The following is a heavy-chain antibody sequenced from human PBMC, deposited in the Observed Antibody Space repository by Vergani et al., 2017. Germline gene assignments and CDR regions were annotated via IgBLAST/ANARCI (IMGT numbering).Heavy chain of an antibody. CDR3: ASGARRGIAARGHDAFDI. Sequence: QVQLVQSGAEVKKPGSSVKVSCKASGGTFSSYAISWVRQAPGQGLEWMGGIIPIFGTANYAQKFQGRVTITADESTSTAYMELSSLRSEDTAVYYCASGARRGIAARGHDAFDIWGLGTMGSVSA. J-gene: IGHJ3*02. CDR1: GGTFSSYA. CDR2: IIPIFGTA. V-gene: IGHV1-69*01. D-gene: IGHD6-6*01.